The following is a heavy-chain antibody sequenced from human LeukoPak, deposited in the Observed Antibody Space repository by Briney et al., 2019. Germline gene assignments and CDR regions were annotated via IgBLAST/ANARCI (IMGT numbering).Heavy chain of an antibody. CDR2: IYNDGST. J-gene: IGHJ4*02. D-gene: IGHD5-12*01. Sequence: GGSLRLSCTASGFSVRSNYMSWFRQAPGRGLEWASVIYNDGSTYYADSVKGRLIISKDISKNTLYLQMNNLRADDTAFYYCARESGYAVGDFWGRGTLVTVSS. V-gene: IGHV3-53*01. CDR3: ARESGYAVGDF. CDR1: GFSVRSNY.